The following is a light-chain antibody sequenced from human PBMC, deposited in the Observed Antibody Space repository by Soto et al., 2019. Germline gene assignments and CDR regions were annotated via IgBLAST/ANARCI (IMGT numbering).Light chain of an antibody. CDR2: DAS. CDR3: QQFNNSST. J-gene: IGKJ4*01. CDR1: QGIRND. Sequence: IQMTQSPSSLSASVGDRVTITCRASQGIRNDLAWYQQKPGKAPKLLIYDASSLESGVPSRFSGSGSGTDFTLTISSLQPEDFATYYCQQFNNSSTFGGGTKVDIK. V-gene: IGKV1D-13*01.